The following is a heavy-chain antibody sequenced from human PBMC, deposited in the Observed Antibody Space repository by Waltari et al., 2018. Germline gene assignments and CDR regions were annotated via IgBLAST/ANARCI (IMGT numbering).Heavy chain of an antibody. CDR3: ARSYSSGYYETPWDY. CDR2: IKQDGSGK. D-gene: IGHD3-22*01. Sequence: EVQLVESGGGLVQPGGSLRLSCAASGFTFSSYWMSWVRQAPGKGLEWVANIKQDGSGKYYVDSVNGRFTIARDNAKNSLYLQMKSLRAEDTAVYYCARSYSSGYYETPWDYWGQGTLVTVSS. CDR1: GFTFSSYW. V-gene: IGHV3-7*01. J-gene: IGHJ4*02.